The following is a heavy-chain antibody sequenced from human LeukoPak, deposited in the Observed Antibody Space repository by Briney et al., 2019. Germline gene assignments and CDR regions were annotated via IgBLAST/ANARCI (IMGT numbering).Heavy chain of an antibody. J-gene: IGHJ5*02. V-gene: IGHV4-39*01. CDR3: ARQWIQLPFDP. CDR1: GGSISSSSFY. CDR2: IYYSGTT. D-gene: IGHD5-18*01. Sequence: PSETLSLTCTVPGGSISSSSFYWGWIRQPPGKGLEWIGSIYYSGTTYYNPSLKSRVTIFVDTSKNQFSLKLTSVTAADTAVYYCARQWIQLPFDPWGQGILVTVSS.